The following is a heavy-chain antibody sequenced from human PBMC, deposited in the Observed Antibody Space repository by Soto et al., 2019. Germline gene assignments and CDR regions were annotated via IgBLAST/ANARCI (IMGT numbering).Heavy chain of an antibody. CDR2: IYYSGST. CDR1: GGSISSCGYY. CDR3: GRVRYPNWYFDL. J-gene: IGHJ2*01. V-gene: IGHV4-31*03. Sequence: QVQLQESGPGLVKPSQTLSLTCTVSGGSISSCGYYWSWIRQHPGKGLEWIGYIYYSGSTYYNPSLKSRVTISVDTSKNQFSLKLSSVTAADTAVYYCGRVRYPNWYFDLWGRGTLVTVSS. D-gene: IGHD6-19*01.